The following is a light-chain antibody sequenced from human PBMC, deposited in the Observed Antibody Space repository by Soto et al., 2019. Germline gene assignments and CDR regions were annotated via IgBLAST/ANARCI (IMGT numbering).Light chain of an antibody. J-gene: IGKJ1*01. CDR1: QSVSSSY. Sequence: EMVLTQSPGTLSLSPGERATHSCRASQSVSSSYLAWYQQRPGQAPRLLIYGASSRATGIPDRFSGSGSGTDFTLTISRLEPEDFAVYYCQQYGSSPSWTFGQGTKVEIK. CDR3: QQYGSSPSWT. V-gene: IGKV3-20*01. CDR2: GAS.